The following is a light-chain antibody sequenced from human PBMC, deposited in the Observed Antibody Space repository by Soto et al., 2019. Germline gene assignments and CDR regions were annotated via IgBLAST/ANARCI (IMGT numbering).Light chain of an antibody. V-gene: IGKV3-11*01. CDR3: QQRSNWPPT. CDR2: DAS. CDR1: QSVSSD. Sequence: EIVLTQSPAPLSLSPGERATVSCRASQSVSSDLAWYQQKPGQAPRLLIYDASNRATGIPARFSGSGSGTDFTLTISSLEPEDFAVYYCQQRSNWPPTFGQGTRLE. J-gene: IGKJ5*01.